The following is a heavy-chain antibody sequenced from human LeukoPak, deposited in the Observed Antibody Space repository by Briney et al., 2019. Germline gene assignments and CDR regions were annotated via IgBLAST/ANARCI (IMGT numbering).Heavy chain of an antibody. CDR2: IRNDGSNK. J-gene: IGHJ5*02. CDR1: GFTFSSYG. V-gene: IGHV3-33*03. D-gene: IGHD4-11*01. CDR3: ARPFSNYGWFDP. Sequence: GALRLSCTASGFTFSSYGMHWVRQAPGKGLEWVAVIRNDGSNKYYADSVKGRFTISKDNSKNTVYLQMNSLRAEDTAVYYCARPFSNYGWFDPWGQGTLVTVSS.